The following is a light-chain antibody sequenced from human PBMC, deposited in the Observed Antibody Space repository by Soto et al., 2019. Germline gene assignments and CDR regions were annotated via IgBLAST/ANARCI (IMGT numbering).Light chain of an antibody. V-gene: IGKV1-39*01. CDR2: AAS. CDR1: QSISTY. CDR3: QQSYSTLLIT. Sequence: DIQMTQSPSSLSASVGDRVTITCRASQSISTYLNWYQQKPGKAPKLLIYAASSLRSGVPSRFSGTGSGTDFTLTISSLQPEDFATYYCQQSYSTLLITFGQGTRLESK. J-gene: IGKJ5*01.